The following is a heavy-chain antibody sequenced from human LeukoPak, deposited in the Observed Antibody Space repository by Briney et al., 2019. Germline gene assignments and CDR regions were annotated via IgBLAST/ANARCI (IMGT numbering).Heavy chain of an antibody. CDR2: IYYSGST. D-gene: IGHD3-10*01. CDR1: GGSISSSSYY. J-gene: IGHJ4*02. Sequence: SETLSLTCTVSGGSISSSSYYWGWIRQPPGKGLEWIGSIYYSGSTYYNPSLKSRVTISVDTSKNQFSLKLSSVTAADTAVYYCARLGESGRSGSPQNYYFDYWGQGTLVTVSS. CDR3: ARLGESGRSGSPQNYYFDY. V-gene: IGHV4-39*07.